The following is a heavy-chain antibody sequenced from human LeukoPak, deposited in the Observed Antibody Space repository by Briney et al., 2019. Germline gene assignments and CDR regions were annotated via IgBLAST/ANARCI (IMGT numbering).Heavy chain of an antibody. D-gene: IGHD2-15*01. J-gene: IGHJ3*02. CDR3: ALGLVVAADDAFDI. V-gene: IGHV1-69*02. CDR2: IIPILGIA. CDR1: GGTFSSYT. Sequence: SVKVSCKASGGTFSSYTISWVRQAPGQGLEGMGRIIPILGIANYAQKLQGRGTITADKSTSTAYMELSSLRSEDTAVYYCALGLVVAADDAFDIWGEGTMVTVSP.